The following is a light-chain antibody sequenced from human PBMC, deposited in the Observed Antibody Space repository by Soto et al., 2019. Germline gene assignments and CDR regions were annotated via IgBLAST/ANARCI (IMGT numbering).Light chain of an antibody. CDR2: EVS. J-gene: IGLJ3*02. CDR3: SSYTSTSTWV. V-gene: IGLV2-14*01. CDR1: SSDVGGYKY. Sequence: QSVLTQPASVSGSPGQSITISCTGSSSDVGGYKYVSWYQHHPGKAPKLIIYEVSNRPSGVSNRFSASKSGNTASLTISGIQAEDEADYYSSSYTSTSTWVFGGGPKLTVL.